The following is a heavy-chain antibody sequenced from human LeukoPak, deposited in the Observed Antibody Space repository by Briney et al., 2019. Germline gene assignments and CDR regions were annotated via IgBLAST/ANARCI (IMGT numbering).Heavy chain of an antibody. Sequence: PGGSLRLSCAASGFTFSTYAMHWVRQAPGKVLEWVAVISYDGSSKYYADSVKGRFTIPRDNSKNTLYLQMNSLRAEDTAVYYCARARSSYGYGDAFDIWGQGTMVTVSS. CDR1: GFTFSTYA. D-gene: IGHD5-18*01. V-gene: IGHV3-30*04. CDR3: ARARSSYGYGDAFDI. J-gene: IGHJ3*02. CDR2: ISYDGSSK.